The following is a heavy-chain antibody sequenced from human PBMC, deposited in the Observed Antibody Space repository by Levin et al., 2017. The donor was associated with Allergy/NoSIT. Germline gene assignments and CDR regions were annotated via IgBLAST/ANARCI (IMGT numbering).Heavy chain of an antibody. Sequence: GESLKISCAASGFSFINYFMNWVRQAPGKGLEWVSTISGGGTTYYADSVKGRFTISRDNSKNTLYLQMNDLRAEDTAIYYCTKDGNDFWSETDGRDAWGQGTLVTVSS. CDR2: ISGGGTT. CDR3: TKDGNDFWSETDGRDA. CDR1: GFSFINYF. V-gene: IGHV3-23*01. D-gene: IGHD3-3*01. J-gene: IGHJ5*02.